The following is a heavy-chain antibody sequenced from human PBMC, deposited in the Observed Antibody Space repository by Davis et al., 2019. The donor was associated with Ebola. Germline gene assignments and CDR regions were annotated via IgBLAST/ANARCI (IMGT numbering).Heavy chain of an antibody. J-gene: IGHJ4*02. D-gene: IGHD2-2*02. Sequence: AASVKVSCKASGGTFSSYAISWVRQAPGQGLEWMGGIIPIFGTANYAQKFQGRVTITADKSTSTAYMELSSLRSEDTAVYYCASLGYCSSTSCYTRGYWGQGTLVTVSS. CDR3: ASLGYCSSTSCYTRGY. CDR1: GGTFSSYA. V-gene: IGHV1-69*06. CDR2: IIPIFGTA.